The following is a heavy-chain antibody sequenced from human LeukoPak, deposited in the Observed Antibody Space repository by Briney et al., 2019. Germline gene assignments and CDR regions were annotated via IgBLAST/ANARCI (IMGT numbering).Heavy chain of an antibody. Sequence: GGSLRLSCAASGFTFSSYWMHWVRQAPGKGLVWVSRIKSDGSSTSDADSVKGRFTISRDNAKNSLYLQMNSLRAEDTAVYYCARDSGEYSSSWYLVEKDYMDVWGKGTTVTVSS. CDR3: ARDSGEYSSSWYLVEKDYMDV. J-gene: IGHJ6*03. CDR1: GFTFSSYW. D-gene: IGHD6-13*01. V-gene: IGHV3-74*01. CDR2: IKSDGSST.